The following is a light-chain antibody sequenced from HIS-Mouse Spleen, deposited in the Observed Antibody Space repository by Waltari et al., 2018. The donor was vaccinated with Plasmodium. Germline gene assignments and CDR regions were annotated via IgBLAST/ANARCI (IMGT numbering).Light chain of an antibody. J-gene: IGKJ4*01. V-gene: IGKV3-11*01. CDR2: DAS. Sequence: EIVLTQSPATLSLSPGERATISCRASQSFSSYLAWYQQKPGQAPRLLIYDASNRATGIPARFSGSGSGTDFTLTISSLEPEDFAVYYCQQRSNWPPLTFGGGTKVEIK. CDR1: QSFSSY. CDR3: QQRSNWPPLT.